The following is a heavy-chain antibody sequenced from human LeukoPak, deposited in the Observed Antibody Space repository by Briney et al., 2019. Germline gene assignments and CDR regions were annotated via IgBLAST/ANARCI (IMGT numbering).Heavy chain of an antibody. CDR1: GGSISSYY. CDR2: IYYSGST. CDR3: ARGGGELDFGFDY. V-gene: IGHV4-59*01. D-gene: IGHD1-26*01. J-gene: IGHJ4*02. Sequence: SETLSLTCTVSGGSISSYYWSWIRQPPGKGLEWIGYIYYSGSTNYNPSLKSRVTISVDTSKNQFSLKLSSVTAADTAVYYCARGGGELDFGFDYWGQGTLVTVSP.